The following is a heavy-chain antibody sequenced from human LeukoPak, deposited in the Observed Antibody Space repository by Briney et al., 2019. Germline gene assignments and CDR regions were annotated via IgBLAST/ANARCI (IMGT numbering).Heavy chain of an antibody. Sequence: PGGSLRLSCAASGFAFSSSWMSWVRQAPGKGLEWVANIKQDGSETYYVDSLKGRFTVSRDNAKNSVYLQMNNLRAEDTAVYYCAREAPVYCITTSCPDTYYYYYYMDVWGKGTTVTVSS. CDR1: GFAFSSSW. J-gene: IGHJ6*03. CDR3: AREAPVYCITTSCPDTYYYYYYMDV. D-gene: IGHD2-2*01. V-gene: IGHV3-7*01. CDR2: IKQDGSET.